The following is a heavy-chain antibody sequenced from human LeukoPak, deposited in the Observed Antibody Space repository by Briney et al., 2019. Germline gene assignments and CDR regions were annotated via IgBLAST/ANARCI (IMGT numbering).Heavy chain of an antibody. CDR1: GYSFTSYW. CDR3: ATSAGSSSSWEFDY. Sequence: GESLKISCKGSGYSFTSYWIGWVRQMPGKGLEWMGIIYFGDSHTRYSPSFQGQVTISAGKSISTAYLQWSSLKASDTAIYYCATSAGSSSSWEFDYWGQGTLVTVSS. CDR2: IYFGDSHT. J-gene: IGHJ4*02. V-gene: IGHV5-51*01. D-gene: IGHD6-13*01.